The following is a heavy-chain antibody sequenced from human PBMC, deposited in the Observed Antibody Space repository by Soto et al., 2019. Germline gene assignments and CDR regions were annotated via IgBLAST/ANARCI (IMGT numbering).Heavy chain of an antibody. CDR1: GFTFRTYG. CDR3: AKVRVSSSSHDY. CDR2: VSNEGSNI. D-gene: IGHD6-6*01. Sequence: PGGSRRLSWVSSGFTFRTYGTQWVCPDPGQGLGRVAVVSNEGSNIHDADSVKGRFTISRDNSRNTLYLQMNSVRAEDTAVYYCAKVRVSSSSHDYWGQGT. V-gene: IGHV3-30*18. J-gene: IGHJ4*02.